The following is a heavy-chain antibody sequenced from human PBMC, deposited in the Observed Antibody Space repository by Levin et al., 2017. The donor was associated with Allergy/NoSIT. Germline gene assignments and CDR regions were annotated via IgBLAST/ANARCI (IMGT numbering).Heavy chain of an antibody. CDR1: GYTFTSYG. CDR2: INTYNGNT. D-gene: IGHD4-17*01. CDR3: AREEAVTLDY. Sequence: ASVKVSCKASGYTFTSYGISWVRQAPGQGLEWMGWINTYNGNTNYTQKLQGRVTMTTDTSTSTAYMELRSLRSDDTAVYYCAREEAVTLDYWGQGTLVTVSS. V-gene: IGHV1-18*01. J-gene: IGHJ4*02.